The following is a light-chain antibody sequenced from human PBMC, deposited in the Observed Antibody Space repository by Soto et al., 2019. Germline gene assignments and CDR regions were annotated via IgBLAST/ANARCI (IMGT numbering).Light chain of an antibody. V-gene: IGKV1-5*01. Sequence: DIQMTQSPSPLSASVGDRVTITCRASQSISSWLAWYQQKPGKAPKLLIYDASSLESGVPSRFSGSGSGTEFTLTISSLQPDDFATYYCQQYNSYSPFGQGTKVDIK. CDR1: QSISSW. J-gene: IGKJ1*01. CDR2: DAS. CDR3: QQYNSYSP.